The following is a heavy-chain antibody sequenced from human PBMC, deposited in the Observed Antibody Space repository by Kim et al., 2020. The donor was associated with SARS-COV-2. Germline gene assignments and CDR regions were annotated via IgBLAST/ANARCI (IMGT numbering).Heavy chain of an antibody. D-gene: IGHD1-7*01. V-gene: IGHV1-69*01. Sequence: QKFQGRVTITADESTSTAYMELSSLRSEDTAVYYCAGDPSITGTTEWFDPWGQGTLVTVSS. CDR3: AGDPSITGTTEWFDP. J-gene: IGHJ5*02.